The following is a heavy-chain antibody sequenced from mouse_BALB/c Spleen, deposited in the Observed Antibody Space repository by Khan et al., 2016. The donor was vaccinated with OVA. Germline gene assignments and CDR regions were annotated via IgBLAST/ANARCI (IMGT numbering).Heavy chain of an antibody. CDR1: GFTFSDYY. Sequence: EVELVESGGGLVKPGGSLKLSCAASGFTFSDYYMYWVRQTPEKRLEWVATISDGGSYTYYPDSVKGRFTISRDNAKNNLYRQMSSLKSEDTAMYYCARAGYGGFAYWGQGTLVTVSA. D-gene: IGHD1-1*02. J-gene: IGHJ3*01. V-gene: IGHV5-4*02. CDR3: ARAGYGGFAY. CDR2: ISDGGSYT.